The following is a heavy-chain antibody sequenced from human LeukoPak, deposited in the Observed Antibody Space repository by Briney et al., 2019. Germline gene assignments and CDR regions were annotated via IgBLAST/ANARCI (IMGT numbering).Heavy chain of an antibody. CDR2: IYYSGST. D-gene: IGHD3-10*01. CDR1: GFTFDDYA. V-gene: IGHV4-59*01. CDR3: ARGGGSGSLTRFDY. Sequence: GSLRLSCAASGFTFDDYAMHWVRQPPGKGLEWVGYIYYSGSTNYNPSLKSRVTISVDTSKNQFSVKLSSVTAADTAVYYCARGGGSGSLTRFDYWGQGTLVTVSS. J-gene: IGHJ4*02.